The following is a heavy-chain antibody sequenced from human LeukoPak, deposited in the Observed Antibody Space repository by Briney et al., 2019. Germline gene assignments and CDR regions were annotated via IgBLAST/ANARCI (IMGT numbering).Heavy chain of an antibody. D-gene: IGHD3-10*01. J-gene: IGHJ5*02. Sequence: SVKVSCKASGGTFSSYAISWVRQAPGQGLEWMGGIIPIFGTANYAQKFQGRVTITTDESTSTAYMELSSLRSEDTAVYYCARDKYGGANWFDPWGQGTLVTVSS. CDR2: IIPIFGTA. CDR1: GGTFSSYA. V-gene: IGHV1-69*05. CDR3: ARDKYGGANWFDP.